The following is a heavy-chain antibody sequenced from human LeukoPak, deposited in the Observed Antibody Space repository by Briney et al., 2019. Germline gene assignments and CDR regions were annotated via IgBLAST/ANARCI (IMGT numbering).Heavy chain of an antibody. Sequence: PGGSLRLSCAASGFTFSSYEMNWVRQAPGKGLEWVSYISSSGSNIYYADSVKGRFTISRDNAKNSLYLQMNSLGAEDTAVYYCAELGITMIGGVWGKGTTVTISS. CDR3: AELGITMIGGV. J-gene: IGHJ6*04. V-gene: IGHV3-48*03. CDR2: ISSSGSNI. CDR1: GFTFSSYE. D-gene: IGHD3-10*02.